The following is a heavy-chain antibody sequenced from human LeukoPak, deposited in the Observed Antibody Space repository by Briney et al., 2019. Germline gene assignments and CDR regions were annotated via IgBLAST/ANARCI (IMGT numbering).Heavy chain of an antibody. J-gene: IGHJ6*03. D-gene: IGHD1-26*01. CDR1: GGSISSSSYY. CDR3: ARHAGGGIVGATGSYYYYYYMDG. Sequence: SETLSLTCTVSGGSISSSSYYWGWIRQPPGKGLEWIGSIYYSGSTYYNPSLKSRVTISVDTSKNQFSLKLSSVTAADTAGYYWARHAGGGIVGATGSYYYYYYMDGWGKGTTVTVSS. V-gene: IGHV4-39*07. CDR2: IYYSGST.